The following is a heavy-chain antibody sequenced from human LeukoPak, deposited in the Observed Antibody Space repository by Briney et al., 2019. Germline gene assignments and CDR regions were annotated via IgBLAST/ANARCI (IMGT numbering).Heavy chain of an antibody. V-gene: IGHV1-2*02. CDR3: ARDGGYSSRRYWFDP. Sequence: ASVKVSCKASGYTFTGYYMHWVRQAPGQGLEWMGWINPNSGGTNYAQKFQGRVTMTRDTSISTAYMELSRLRSDDTAVYYCARDGGYSSRRYWFDPWGQGTLLTVSS. D-gene: IGHD6-13*01. CDR2: INPNSGGT. CDR1: GYTFTGYY. J-gene: IGHJ5*02.